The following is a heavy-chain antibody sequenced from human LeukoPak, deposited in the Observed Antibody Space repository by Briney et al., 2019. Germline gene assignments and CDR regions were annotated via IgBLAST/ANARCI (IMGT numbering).Heavy chain of an antibody. D-gene: IGHD2-2*01. V-gene: IGHV4-39*01. CDR3: PSVGDISVPAAN. J-gene: IGHJ4*02. CDR2: ISYSGGT. Sequence: SETLSLTCTVSGGSISSSGRYWGWIRQPPGKGLEWIGSISYSGGTYYNPSLKSRVTISADTSKIRFSLRLSSVTAADTAVYYCPSVGDISVPAANWGQGTLVTVSS. CDR1: GGSISSSGRY.